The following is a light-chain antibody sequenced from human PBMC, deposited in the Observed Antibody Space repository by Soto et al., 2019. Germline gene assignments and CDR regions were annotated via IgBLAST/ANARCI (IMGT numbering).Light chain of an antibody. CDR2: GNN. V-gene: IGLV1-40*01. J-gene: IGLJ1*01. CDR1: SSNIGAGRD. Sequence: QSVLTQPPSVSGAPGQRVTISCTGSSSNIGAGRDVPWYPQLPGTAPRLLIYGNNNRPSGVPDRFSAFKSGTSASLAITGLQAEDEADFYCQSFDSSLSAYVFGTGTKLTVL. CDR3: QSFDSSLSAYV.